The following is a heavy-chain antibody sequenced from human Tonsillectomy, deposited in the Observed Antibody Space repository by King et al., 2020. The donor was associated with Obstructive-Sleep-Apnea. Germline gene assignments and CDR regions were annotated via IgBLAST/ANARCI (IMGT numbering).Heavy chain of an antibody. J-gene: IGHJ4*02. CDR3: ARRATQYYYGSGSYSRAYFDY. CDR1: GYSFTSYW. Sequence: QLVQSGAEVKKPGESLKISCKGSGYSFTSYWIGWVRQMPGKGLEWMGIIYPGDSDTRYSPSFQGQVTISADKSISTAYLQWSSLKAPDTAMYYCARRATQYYYGSGSYSRAYFDYWGQGTLVTVSS. D-gene: IGHD3-10*01. CDR2: IYPGDSDT. V-gene: IGHV5-51*01.